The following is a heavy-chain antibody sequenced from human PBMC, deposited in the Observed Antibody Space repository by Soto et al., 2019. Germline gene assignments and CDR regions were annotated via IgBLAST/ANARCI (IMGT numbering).Heavy chain of an antibody. CDR1: GFTFSSYA. J-gene: IGHJ4*02. D-gene: IGHD3-10*01. Sequence: EVQLLESGGGLVQPGGSLRLSCAASGFTFSSYAMSWVRQAPGKGLEWVSAISGSGGSTYYADSVKGRFTISRDNSKNPLYLQMNSLRAEDTAVYYCAKDHETTGSGREPSRDYWGQGTLVTVSS. V-gene: IGHV3-23*01. CDR2: ISGSGGST. CDR3: AKDHETTGSGREPSRDY.